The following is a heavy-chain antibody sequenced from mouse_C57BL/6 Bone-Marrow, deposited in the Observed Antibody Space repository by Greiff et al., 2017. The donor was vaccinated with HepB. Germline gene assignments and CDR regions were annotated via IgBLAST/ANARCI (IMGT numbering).Heavy chain of an antibody. CDR1: GFTFSNYW. D-gene: IGHD2-4*01. CDR3: TSTMITTFDY. CDR2: IRLKYDNNAT. J-gene: IGHJ2*01. V-gene: IGHV6-3*01. Sequence: EVKLMESGGGLVQPGGSMKLSCVASGFTFSNYWMNWVRQSPEKGLEWVAQIRLKYDNNATHYAESVKGRFTISRDDSKSSVYLQMNNLRAEDTGIYYCTSTMITTFDYWGQGTTLTVSS.